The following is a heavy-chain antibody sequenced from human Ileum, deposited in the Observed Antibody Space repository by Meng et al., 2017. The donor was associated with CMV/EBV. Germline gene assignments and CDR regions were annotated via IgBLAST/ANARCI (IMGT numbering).Heavy chain of an antibody. Sequence: QVQLGQSGAEVTKPGASVKVSCKASGSTFTDYYMHWVRQAPGQGLDWMGWINPKNGDTKYAQKFQDRVTMTRDTSIRTAYMELSRLGSDDTAVYYCAKKGVAAAISSWFDPWGQGTLVTVSS. CDR3: AKKGVAAAISSWFDP. CDR1: GSTFTDYY. V-gene: IGHV1-2*02. CDR2: INPKNGDT. J-gene: IGHJ5*02. D-gene: IGHD2-2*02.